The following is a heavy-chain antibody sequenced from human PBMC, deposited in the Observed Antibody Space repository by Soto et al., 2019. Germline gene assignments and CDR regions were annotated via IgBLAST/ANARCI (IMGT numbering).Heavy chain of an antibody. Sequence: QVQLVESGGGVVQPGRSLRLSCAASGFTFSSYGMHWVRQAPGKGLEWVAVIWYDGSNKYYADSVKGRFTTSRDNSKNTLYLQMNSLRAEDTAVYYCARDPGIAVAGTGDYSHYWGQGTLVTVSS. V-gene: IGHV3-33*01. D-gene: IGHD6-19*01. CDR3: ARDPGIAVAGTGDYSHY. CDR1: GFTFSSYG. J-gene: IGHJ4*02. CDR2: IWYDGSNK.